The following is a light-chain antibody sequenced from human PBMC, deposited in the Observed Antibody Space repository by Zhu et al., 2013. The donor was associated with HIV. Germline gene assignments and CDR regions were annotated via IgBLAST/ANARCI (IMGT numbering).Light chain of an antibody. CDR2: AAS. CDR3: QHVNNNAA. CDR1: QDIGKY. V-gene: IGKV1-9*01. Sequence: DIQLTQSPSFLSASVGDRVTITCRASQDIGKYLAWYQQRPGKAPNLLVYAASTTQSGVPSRFGGRGSGTEFTLTIDSLQPEDFATYYCQHVNNNAAFGPGTKVDV. J-gene: IGKJ3*01.